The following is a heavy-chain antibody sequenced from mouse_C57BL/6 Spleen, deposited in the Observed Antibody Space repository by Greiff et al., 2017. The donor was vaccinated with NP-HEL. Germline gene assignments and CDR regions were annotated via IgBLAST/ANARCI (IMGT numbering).Heavy chain of an antibody. D-gene: IGHD1-1*01. J-gene: IGHJ4*01. V-gene: IGHV1-72*01. Sequence: QVQLKQPGAELVKPGASVKLSCKASGYTFTSYWMHWVKQRPGRGLEWIGRIDPNSGGTKYNEKFKSKATLTVDKPASTAYMQLSSLTSEDSAVYYCASGYYRSSRRMDYWGQGTSVTVSS. CDR3: ASGYYRSSRRMDY. CDR1: GYTFTSYW. CDR2: IDPNSGGT.